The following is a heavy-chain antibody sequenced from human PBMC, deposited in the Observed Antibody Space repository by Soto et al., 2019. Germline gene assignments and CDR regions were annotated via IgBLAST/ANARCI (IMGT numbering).Heavy chain of an antibody. V-gene: IGHV3-23*01. J-gene: IGHJ6*02. Sequence: GGSLRLSCAASGFSFGTYVMNWVRQAPGKGLEWVSGISGSGGRVYSADSVKGRFTISRDNSKDTLYLQMNSLRAEDTAVYYCARYSSSDAENYYYYGMDVWGQGTTVTVSS. CDR2: ISGSGGRV. D-gene: IGHD1-20*01. CDR1: GFSFGTYV. CDR3: ARYSSSDAENYYYYGMDV.